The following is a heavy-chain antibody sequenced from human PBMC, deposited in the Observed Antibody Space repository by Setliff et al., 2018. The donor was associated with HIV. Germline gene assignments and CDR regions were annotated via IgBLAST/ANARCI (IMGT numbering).Heavy chain of an antibody. D-gene: IGHD3-3*01. CDR1: GYSISSGYY. CDR3: ARQTNVLQFLEWAYYFDY. CDR2: IYHSGST. V-gene: IGHV4-38-2*01. J-gene: IGHJ4*02. Sequence: SETLSLTCAVSGYSISSGYYWGWIRQPPGKGLEWIGSIYHSGSTYYNPSLKSRVTISVDTSKNQFSLKLSSVTAADTAVYYCARQTNVLQFLEWAYYFDYWGQGTLATVSS.